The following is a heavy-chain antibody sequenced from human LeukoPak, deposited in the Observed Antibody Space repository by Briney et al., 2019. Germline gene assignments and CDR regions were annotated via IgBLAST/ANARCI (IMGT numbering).Heavy chain of an antibody. Sequence: GGSLRLSCSASGFTFSTYWMSWVRQAPGMGLEWVANIIQDGSEKYYVDSVKGRFTISRDNAKNSLYLQMNSLRAEDTAVYYCARDLGIDSSGYYPAYYFDYWGQGTLVTVSS. J-gene: IGHJ4*02. V-gene: IGHV3-7*01. CDR2: IIQDGSEK. D-gene: IGHD3-22*01. CDR3: ARDLGIDSSGYYPAYYFDY. CDR1: GFTFSTYW.